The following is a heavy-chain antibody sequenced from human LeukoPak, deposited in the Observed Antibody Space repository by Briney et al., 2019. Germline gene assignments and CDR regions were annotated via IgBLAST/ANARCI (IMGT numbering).Heavy chain of an antibody. D-gene: IGHD2-2*01. V-gene: IGHV4-61*02. J-gene: IGHJ4*02. CDR3: AREGRYCSSTSCYGEFDY. CDR1: GGSISSGSYY. CDR2: IYTSGST. Sequence: SQTLSLTCTVSGGSISSGSYYWSWIRQPAGKGLEWIGRIYTSGSTNYNPSLKSRVTISVDTSKNQFSLKLGSVTAADTAVYYCAREGRYCSSTSCYGEFDYWGQGTLVTVSS.